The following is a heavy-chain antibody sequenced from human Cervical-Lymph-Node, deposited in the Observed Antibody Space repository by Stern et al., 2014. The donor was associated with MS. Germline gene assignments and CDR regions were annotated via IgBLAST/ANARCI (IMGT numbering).Heavy chain of an antibody. CDR1: GYSFANFW. D-gene: IGHD3-16*01. Sequence: QLGQSGAEVRKPGESLKISCKVSGYSFANFWIGWVRQVPGKGLEWMGIIYPGDSDTRSSPSFQGQVTLSADESISTAYLQWSSLKASDTGIYYCARRGLGYDGADHWGQGALVTVSS. CDR3: ARRGLGYDGADH. V-gene: IGHV5-51*03. J-gene: IGHJ4*02. CDR2: IYPGDSDT.